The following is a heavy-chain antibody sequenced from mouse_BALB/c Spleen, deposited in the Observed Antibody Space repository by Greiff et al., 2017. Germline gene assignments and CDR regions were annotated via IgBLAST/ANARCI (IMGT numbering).Heavy chain of an antibody. V-gene: IGHV5-9-4*01. D-gene: IGHD1-2*01. CDR1: GFTFSSYA. CDR2: ISSGGSYT. Sequence: EVKLVESGGGLVKPGGSLKLSCAASGFTFSSYAMSWVRQSPEKRLEWVAEISSGGSYTYYPDTVTGRFTISRDNAKNTLYLEMSSLRSEDTAMYYCARHYYGYYFDYWGQGTTLTVSS. J-gene: IGHJ2*01. CDR3: ARHYYGYYFDY.